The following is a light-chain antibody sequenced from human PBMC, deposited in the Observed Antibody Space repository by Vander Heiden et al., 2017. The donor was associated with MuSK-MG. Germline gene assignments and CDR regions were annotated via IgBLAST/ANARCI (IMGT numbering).Light chain of an antibody. V-gene: IGKV4-1*01. Sequence: DIVMTQSPDSLAVSLGERATINCKSSQSVLYSSNNKNYLAWYQQKPGQPPKLLIYWASTRESGVPDRFSGSGSGTHFTLTISSLQAEDVAVYYCQQYDSTPGTFGQGTKVEI. CDR1: QSVLYSSNNKNY. J-gene: IGKJ1*01. CDR3: QQYDSTPGT. CDR2: WAS.